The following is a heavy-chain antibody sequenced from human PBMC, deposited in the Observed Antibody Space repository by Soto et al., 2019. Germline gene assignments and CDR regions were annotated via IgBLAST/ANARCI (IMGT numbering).Heavy chain of an antibody. Sequence: QITLKESGPTMVKPTQTLTLTCTFSGFSLSTSGLGVGWLRQPPGTALEWLELISWHDDQRYSPSLKSRLTITKATAKHQGVRTMTNMEHVDTATYYCARVPQYYYDSSGYGNYFDYWGQGTLVPVSS. CDR3: ARVPQYYYDSSGYGNYFDY. CDR2: ISWHDDQ. V-gene: IGHV2-5*01. D-gene: IGHD3-22*01. CDR1: GFSLSTSGLG. J-gene: IGHJ4*02.